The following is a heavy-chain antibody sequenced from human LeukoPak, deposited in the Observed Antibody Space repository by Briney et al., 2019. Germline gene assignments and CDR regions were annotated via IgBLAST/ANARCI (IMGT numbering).Heavy chain of an antibody. Sequence: SETLSLTCTVSGGSISSGSYYWSWIRQPAGKGLEWIGRIYTSGSTNYNPSLKSRVTISVDTSKNQFSLKLSSVTAADTAVYYCAREVNILEGGFDYWGQGTLVTVSS. J-gene: IGHJ4*02. V-gene: IGHV4-61*02. CDR3: AREVNILEGGFDY. CDR2: IYTSGST. CDR1: GGSISSGSYY. D-gene: IGHD3-3*01.